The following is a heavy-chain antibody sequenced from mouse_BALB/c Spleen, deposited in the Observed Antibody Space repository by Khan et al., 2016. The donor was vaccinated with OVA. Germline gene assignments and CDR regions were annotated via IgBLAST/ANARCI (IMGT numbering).Heavy chain of an antibody. CDR2: IFPGTGTT. CDR3: ARCYFGNYEFAY. J-gene: IGHJ3*01. V-gene: IGHV1S132*01. Sequence: QVQLKESGAELVKPGASVKLSCKTSGYTFTSYWIQWVKQRPGQGLGWIGQIFPGTGTTYYNENFKGKATLTVATSSNTDYMQFSSLTAEDSSVYVCARCYFGNYEFAYWGQGTLVTVSP. CDR1: GYTFTSYW. D-gene: IGHD2-1*01.